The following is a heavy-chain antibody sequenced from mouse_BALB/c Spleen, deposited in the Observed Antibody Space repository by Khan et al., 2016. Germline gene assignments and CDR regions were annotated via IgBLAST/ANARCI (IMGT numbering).Heavy chain of an antibody. Sequence: EVELVESGGGLVQPGGSLRLSCATSGFTFTDYYMSWVRQPPGKALEWLGFIRNKANGYTIESSASVKGRFTISRDNSQSILYLQMNTLRAEDSATYYGASLMHYYAMDYWGQGTSVTVSS. CDR2: IRNKANGYTI. J-gene: IGHJ4*01. CDR1: GFTFTDYY. V-gene: IGHV7-3*02. CDR3: ASLMHYYAMDY.